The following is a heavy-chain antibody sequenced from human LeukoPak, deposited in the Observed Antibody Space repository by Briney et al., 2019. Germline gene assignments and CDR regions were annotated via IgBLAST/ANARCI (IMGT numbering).Heavy chain of an antibody. V-gene: IGHV4-59*08. CDR1: GGSISSYY. CDR3: ARSVVPGYYAIYYYYGMDV. D-gene: IGHD3-9*01. CDR2: IYYSGST. J-gene: IGHJ6*02. Sequence: KPSETLSLTCTVSGGSISSYYWSWIRQPPGKGLEWIGYIYYSGSTNYNPSLKSRVTISVDTSKNQFSLKLSSVTAADTAVYYCARSVVPGYYAIYYYYGMDVWGQGTTVTVSS.